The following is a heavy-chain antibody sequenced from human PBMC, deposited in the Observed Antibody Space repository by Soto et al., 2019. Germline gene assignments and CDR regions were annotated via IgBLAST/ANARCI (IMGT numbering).Heavy chain of an antibody. CDR2: IIRIFHTP. Sequence: SVKVSCKASGGTFSSYAFSWVRQAPGQGLEWMGGIIRIFHTPTYAQKFQGRVTITADESTSTAYMELISLRSDDTAVYYCVHRRDGYNSAFFDYWGQGTLVTVSS. CDR1: GGTFSSYA. J-gene: IGHJ4*02. V-gene: IGHV1-69*13. D-gene: IGHD5-12*01. CDR3: VHRRDGYNSAFFDY.